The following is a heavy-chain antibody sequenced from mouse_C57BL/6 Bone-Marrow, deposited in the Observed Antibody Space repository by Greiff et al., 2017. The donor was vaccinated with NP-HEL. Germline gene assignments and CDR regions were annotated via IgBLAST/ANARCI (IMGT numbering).Heavy chain of an antibody. CDR1: GFTFSSYG. Sequence: EVQLVESGGDLVKPGGSLKLSCAASGFTFSSYGMSWVRQTPDKRLEWVATISSGGSYTYYPDSVKGRFTISRDNAKNTLYLQMSSLKSEDTAMYYCARPIYYDYGWFAYWGQGTLVTVSA. J-gene: IGHJ3*01. CDR3: ARPIYYDYGWFAY. D-gene: IGHD2-4*01. V-gene: IGHV5-6*01. CDR2: ISSGGSYT.